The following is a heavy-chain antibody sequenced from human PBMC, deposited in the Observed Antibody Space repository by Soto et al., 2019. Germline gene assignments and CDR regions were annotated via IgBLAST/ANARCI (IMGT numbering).Heavy chain of an antibody. J-gene: IGHJ6*02. CDR1: GGSISTFS. V-gene: IGHV4-59*01. CDR3: TRGACWSAMDV. Sequence: PSETLSLTCTVSGGSISTFSWNWIRQPPGKGLEWIGYIYFSGSTNYNPSLKSRVTISVDTSKNQFSLNLSSVTAADTAVYYCTRGACWSAMDVWGQGXTVTVSS. CDR2: IYFSGST. D-gene: IGHD2-21*02.